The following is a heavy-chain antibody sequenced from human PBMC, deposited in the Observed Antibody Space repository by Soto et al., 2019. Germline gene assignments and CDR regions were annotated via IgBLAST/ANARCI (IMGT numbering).Heavy chain of an antibody. Sequence: SETLSLTCTVSGGSISSYCWSWIRQPPGKGLEWIGYIYYSGSTNYNPSLKSRVTISVDTSKNQFSLKLSSVTAADTAVYYCARHPPLRFGWFDPWGQGTLVTAPQ. CDR3: ARHPPLRFGWFDP. V-gene: IGHV4-59*08. CDR1: GGSISSYC. D-gene: IGHD3-10*01. CDR2: IYYSGST. J-gene: IGHJ5*02.